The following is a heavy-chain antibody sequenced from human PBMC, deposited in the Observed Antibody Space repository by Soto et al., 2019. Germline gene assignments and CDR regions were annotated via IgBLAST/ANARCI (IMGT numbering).Heavy chain of an antibody. D-gene: IGHD5-18*01. Sequence: PXGSLRLSCAAAGFTFSSHWMTWVRQAPGKGLEWVANIKQDGSERYYVDSVKGRFSISRDNAESSLFLQMTGLRAEDTAVYYCAREDTYGLYVDYWGQGTLVTVSS. V-gene: IGHV3-7*01. CDR2: IKQDGSER. CDR3: AREDTYGLYVDY. J-gene: IGHJ4*02. CDR1: GFTFSSHW.